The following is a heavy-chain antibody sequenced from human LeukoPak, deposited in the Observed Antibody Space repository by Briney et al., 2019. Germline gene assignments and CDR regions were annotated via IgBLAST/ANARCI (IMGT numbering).Heavy chain of an antibody. CDR2: IKQDGSEK. CDR3: ARDSRITMVRGVISYYYYYGMDV. CDR1: GFIFSSYW. J-gene: IGHJ6*02. Sequence: GGSLRLSCAASGFIFSSYWMSWVRQAPGKGLEWVAYIKQDGSEKYYVDSVKGRFTISRDNAKNSLYLQMNSLRAEDTAVYYCARDSRITMVRGVISYYYYYGMDVWGQGTTVTVSS. D-gene: IGHD3-10*01. V-gene: IGHV3-7*01.